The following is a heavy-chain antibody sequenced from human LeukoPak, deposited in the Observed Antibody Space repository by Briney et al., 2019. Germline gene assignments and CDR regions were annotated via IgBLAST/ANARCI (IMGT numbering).Heavy chain of an antibody. Sequence: GGSLRLSCAASGFTFSSYSMNWVRQAPGEGLEWVSSISSSSSYIYYADSVKGRFTISRDNAKNSLYLQMNSLRAEDTAVYYCARDRPGFNGDYVDIFDYWGQGTLVTVSS. V-gene: IGHV3-21*01. CDR2: ISSSSSYI. J-gene: IGHJ4*02. CDR1: GFTFSSYS. CDR3: ARDRPGFNGDYVDIFDY. D-gene: IGHD4-17*01.